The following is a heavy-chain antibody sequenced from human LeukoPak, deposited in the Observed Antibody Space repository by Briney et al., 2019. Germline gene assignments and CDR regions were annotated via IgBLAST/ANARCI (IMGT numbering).Heavy chain of an antibody. CDR1: GGSISSSSYY. J-gene: IGHJ5*02. V-gene: IGHV4-39*07. Sequence: SETLSLTCTVSGGSISSSSYYWGWIRQPPGKGLEWIGSIYYSGSTYYNPSLKSRVTISVDTSKNQFSLKLSSVTAADTAVYYCARDHYGSGSYYTRPSNWFDPWGQGTLVTVSS. CDR3: ARDHYGSGSYYTRPSNWFDP. CDR2: IYYSGST. D-gene: IGHD3-10*01.